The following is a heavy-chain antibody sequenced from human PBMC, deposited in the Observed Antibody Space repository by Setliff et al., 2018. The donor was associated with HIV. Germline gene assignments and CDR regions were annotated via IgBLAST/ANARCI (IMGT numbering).Heavy chain of an antibody. CDR2: INPRGDIT. J-gene: IGHJ4*02. CDR3: AREAHSAWNRGAVATLYFGY. D-gene: IGHD1-1*01. CDR1: EYSFTDYF. V-gene: IGHV1-46*01. Sequence: ASVKVSCKASEYSFTDYFVHWVRQAPGQGLEWMGIINPRGDITAYAQIFQGRVTLTRDTSTNTVYMELSSLRSEDTAVYYCAREAHSAWNRGAVATLYFGYWGQGTLVTVSS.